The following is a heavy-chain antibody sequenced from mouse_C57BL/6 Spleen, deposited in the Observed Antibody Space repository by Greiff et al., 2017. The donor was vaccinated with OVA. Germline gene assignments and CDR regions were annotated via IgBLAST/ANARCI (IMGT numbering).Heavy chain of an antibody. V-gene: IGHV5-17*01. CDR2: ISSGSSTI. CDR1: GFTFSDYG. Sequence: DVMLVESGGGLVKPGGSLKLSCAASGFTFSDYGMHWVRQAPEKGLEWVAYISSGSSTIYYADTVKGRFTISRDNAKNTLFLQMTRLRSEDTAMYYCAGLRVNAMDYWGQGTSVTVSS. J-gene: IGHJ4*01. D-gene: IGHD1-1*01. CDR3: AGLRVNAMDY.